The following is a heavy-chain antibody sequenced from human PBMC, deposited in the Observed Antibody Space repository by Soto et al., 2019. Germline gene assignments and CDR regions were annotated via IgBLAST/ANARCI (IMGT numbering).Heavy chain of an antibody. CDR3: TTRCTNCVSYFTLGYFNY. CDR2: ISSKANSYAT. D-gene: IGHD2-8*01. J-gene: IGHJ4*02. Sequence: PGGSLRLSCAASGFTFSDSAMHWVRQASGKGLEWVGRISSKANSYATAYAASVKGRITISRDESKITAYLQMNSLKIQVMAVYYCTTRCTNCVSYFTLGYFNYWGQGTLVTVSS. V-gene: IGHV3-73*01. CDR1: GFTFSDSA.